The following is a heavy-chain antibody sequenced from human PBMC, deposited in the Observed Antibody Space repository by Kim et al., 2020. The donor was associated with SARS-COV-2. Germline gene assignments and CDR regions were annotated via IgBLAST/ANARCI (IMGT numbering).Heavy chain of an antibody. V-gene: IGHV4-39*07. CDR1: GGSISSSSYY. CDR2: IYYSGST. CDR3: ARGTRSFDWFVY. D-gene: IGHD3-9*01. Sequence: SETLSLTCTVSGGSISSSSYYWGWIRQPPGKGLEWIGSIYYSGSTYYNPSLKSRVTISVDTSKNQFSLKLSSVTAADTAVYYCARGTRSFDWFVYWGQGT. J-gene: IGHJ5*01.